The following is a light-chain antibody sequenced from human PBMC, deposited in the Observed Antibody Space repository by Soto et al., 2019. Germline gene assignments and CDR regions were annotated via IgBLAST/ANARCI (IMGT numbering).Light chain of an antibody. V-gene: IGLV1-44*01. CDR1: SSNIGSNR. CDR2: SNN. Sequence: QSVLTQPPSASGTPGQRVTISCSGSSSNIGSNRVNWYQQLPGTAPKLLIYSNNQRLSGVPDRFSGSKSGTSASLAISGLQSEDETDYYCAAWDDSLDVHVFGTGTKLTVL. J-gene: IGLJ1*01. CDR3: AAWDDSLDVHV.